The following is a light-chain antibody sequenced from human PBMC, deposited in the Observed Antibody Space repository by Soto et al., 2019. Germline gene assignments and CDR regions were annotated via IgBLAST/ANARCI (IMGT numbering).Light chain of an antibody. V-gene: IGKV1-6*01. CDR1: QGITKD. Sequence: AIQMTQSPSSLSASVGDRVTITCRASQGITKDLGWYQQKPGNAPKLLIYGASNLQSGVPSRFSGSGSGTDFPLTSSSLQPEDSATYYCLQGYNYPRTFGQGTKVEIK. CDR3: LQGYNYPRT. CDR2: GAS. J-gene: IGKJ1*01.